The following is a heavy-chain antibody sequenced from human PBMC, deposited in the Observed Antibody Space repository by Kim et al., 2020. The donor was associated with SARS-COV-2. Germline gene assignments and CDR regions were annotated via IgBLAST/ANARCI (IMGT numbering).Heavy chain of an antibody. CDR2: ISSSSSYI. CDR1: GFTFSSYS. Sequence: GGSLRLSCAASGFTFSSYSMNWVRQAPGKGLEWVSSISSSSSYIYYADSVKGRFTISRDNAKNSLYLQMNSLRAEDTAVYYCARCNAQGYQLPMPSDYWGQGTLVTVSS. CDR3: ARCNAQGYQLPMPSDY. D-gene: IGHD2-2*01. V-gene: IGHV3-21*01. J-gene: IGHJ4*02.